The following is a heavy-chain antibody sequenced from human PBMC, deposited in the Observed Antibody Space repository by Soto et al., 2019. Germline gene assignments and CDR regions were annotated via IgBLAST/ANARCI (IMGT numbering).Heavy chain of an antibody. CDR1: GGSISSSSYY. V-gene: IGHV4-39*07. D-gene: IGHD3-22*01. CDR3: ARSYYDSLGFTVGP. Sequence: SETLSLTCTVSGGSISSSSYYWGWIRQPPGKGLEWIGSIYYSGSTYYNPSLKSRVTISVDTSKNQFSMKLSSVTAADTAVYYCARSYYDSLGFTVGPWGQGTLVTVSS. CDR2: IYYSGST. J-gene: IGHJ5*02.